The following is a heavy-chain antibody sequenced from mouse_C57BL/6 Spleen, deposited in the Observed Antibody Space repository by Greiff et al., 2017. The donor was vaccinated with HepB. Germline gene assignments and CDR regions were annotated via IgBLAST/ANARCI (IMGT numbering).Heavy chain of an antibody. CDR2: IYPGNSDT. D-gene: IGHD1-1*01. Sequence: EVQLQQSGTVLARPGASVKMSCKTSGYTFTSYWTHWVKQRPGQGLEWIGAIYPGNSDTSSNQKFKGKAKLTAVTSASTAYIELSSLTNEDSAVYDCRIITTVVPDYWGQGTTLTFSS. CDR1: GYTFTSYW. CDR3: RIITTVVPDY. J-gene: IGHJ2*01. V-gene: IGHV1-5*01.